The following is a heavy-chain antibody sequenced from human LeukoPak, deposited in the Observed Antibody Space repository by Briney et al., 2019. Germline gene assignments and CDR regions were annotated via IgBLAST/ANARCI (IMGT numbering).Heavy chain of an antibody. D-gene: IGHD4-11*01. CDR1: GFTFSSYA. J-gene: IGHJ4*02. V-gene: IGHV3-74*01. Sequence: GGSLRLSCAASGFTFSSYAMSWVRQAPGKGLVWVSRINSDGSSTSYADSVKGRFTISRDNAKNTLYLQMNSLRAADTAVYYCARHGGTRITLIQVYYFDYWGQGTLVTVSS. CDR3: ARHGGTRITLIQVYYFDY. CDR2: INSDGSST.